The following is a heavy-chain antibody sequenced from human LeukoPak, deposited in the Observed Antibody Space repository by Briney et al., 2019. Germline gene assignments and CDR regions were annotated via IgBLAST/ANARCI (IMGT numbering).Heavy chain of an antibody. Sequence: GGSLRLSCAASGFTFDDYAVHWVRQAPGKGLEWVSLIGGDGGSTYYADSVKGRFTISRDNSKNSLFLQMKSLRTDDTALYYCVKEPHYYDRSGYFWGQGTLVTVSS. J-gene: IGHJ4*02. V-gene: IGHV3-43*02. CDR1: GFTFDDYA. CDR2: IGGDGGST. CDR3: VKEPHYYDRSGYF. D-gene: IGHD3-22*01.